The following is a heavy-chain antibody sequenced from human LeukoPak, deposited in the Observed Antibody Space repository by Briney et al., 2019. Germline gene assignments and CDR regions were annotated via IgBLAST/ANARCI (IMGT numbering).Heavy chain of an antibody. CDR2: IYYSGST. Sequence: SETLSLTCAVYGGSFSGYYWGWIRQPPGKGLEWIGSIYYSGSTYYNPSLKSRVTISVDTSKNQFSLKLSSVTAADTAVYYCARLIRHYDILTGYYRVFDYWGQGTLVTVSS. CDR1: GGSFSGYY. V-gene: IGHV4-39*01. D-gene: IGHD3-9*01. J-gene: IGHJ4*02. CDR3: ARLIRHYDILTGYYRVFDY.